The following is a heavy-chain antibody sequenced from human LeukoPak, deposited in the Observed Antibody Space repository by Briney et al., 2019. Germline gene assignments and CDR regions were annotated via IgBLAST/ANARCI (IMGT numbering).Heavy chain of an antibody. Sequence: GGSLTLSCAASGFTFRYFLMHWLRQPPGRGRVWVSRMNSDGSNISYDDSVNGRFTISRDNAKNTMYLQMNSVRREDTAVYYCARRRYSTSSGGFDYWGQGILVTVSS. CDR3: ARRRYSTSSGGFDY. D-gene: IGHD6-6*01. CDR1: GFTFRYFL. V-gene: IGHV3-74*01. J-gene: IGHJ4*02. CDR2: MNSDGSNI.